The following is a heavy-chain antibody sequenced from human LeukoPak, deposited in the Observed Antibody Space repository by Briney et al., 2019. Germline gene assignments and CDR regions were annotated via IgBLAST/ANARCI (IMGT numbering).Heavy chain of an antibody. J-gene: IGHJ6*04. CDR1: GFTFSSYT. CDR2: ISSTSSYI. Sequence: GGSLRLSCAASGFTFSSYTMNWVRQAPGKGLEWVSSISSTSSYIYYADSVKGRFTISRDNAKNSLYLQMNSLRAEDTAVYYCAELGITMIGGVWGKGTTVTISS. V-gene: IGHV3-21*01. CDR3: AELGITMIGGV. D-gene: IGHD3-10*02.